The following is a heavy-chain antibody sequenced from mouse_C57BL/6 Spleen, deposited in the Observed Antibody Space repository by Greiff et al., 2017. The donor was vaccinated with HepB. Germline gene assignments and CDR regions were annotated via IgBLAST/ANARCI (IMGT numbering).Heavy chain of an antibody. J-gene: IGHJ4*01. D-gene: IGHD2-5*01. CDR2: IRSKSNNYAT. CDR1: GFSFNTYA. Sequence: EVKLMESGGGLVQPKGSLKLSCAASGFSFNTYAMNWVRQAPGKGLEWVARIRSKSNNYATYYADSVKDRFTISRDDSESMLYLQMNNLKTEDTAMYYCVRPDSNPYYYAMDYWGQGTSVTVSS. CDR3: VRPDSNPYYYAMDY. V-gene: IGHV10-1*01.